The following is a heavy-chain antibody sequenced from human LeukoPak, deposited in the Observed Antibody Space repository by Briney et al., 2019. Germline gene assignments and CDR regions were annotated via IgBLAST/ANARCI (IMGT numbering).Heavy chain of an antibody. J-gene: IGHJ5*02. V-gene: IGHV3-7*01. Sequence: PGGSLTLSCAASGCTFSNYWLTWVRQAPGQGLEWVANIKQAGSEKHYVDSVKGRFTISRDNAKNSLYLQMNSLRAEDTAVYYCARDRQIAHWGQGTLVTVSS. CDR1: GCTFSNYW. CDR2: IKQAGSEK. CDR3: ARDRQIAH.